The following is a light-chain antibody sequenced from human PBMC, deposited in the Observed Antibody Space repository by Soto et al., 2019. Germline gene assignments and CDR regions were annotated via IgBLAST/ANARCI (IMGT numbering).Light chain of an antibody. V-gene: IGLV2-14*01. J-gene: IGLJ3*02. CDR2: EVS. CDR3: SSYTSSSTV. CDR1: SSDVGGYNY. Sequence: QSALTQPASVSGSPGQSITISCTGTSSDVGGYNYVSWYQQHPGKAPKLMIYEVSNRPSGVSNRFSGSKSGNTASLTISGRQAEEEADYYCSSYTSSSTVFGGGTKLTVL.